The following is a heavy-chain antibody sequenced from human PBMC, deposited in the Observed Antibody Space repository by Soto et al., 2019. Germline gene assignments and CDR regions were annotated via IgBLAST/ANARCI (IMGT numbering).Heavy chain of an antibody. J-gene: IGHJ6*01. CDR3: ARTLPITMVRGVPPYYYYGMDV. Sequence: ASVKVSCKASGYTFTSYAMHWVRQAPGQRLEWMGWINAGNGNTKYSQKFQGRVTITRDTSASTAYMELSSLRSEDTAVYYCARTLPITMVRGVPPYYYYGMDVWGQGTTVTVS. CDR2: INAGNGNT. V-gene: IGHV1-3*01. CDR1: GYTFTSYA. D-gene: IGHD3-10*01.